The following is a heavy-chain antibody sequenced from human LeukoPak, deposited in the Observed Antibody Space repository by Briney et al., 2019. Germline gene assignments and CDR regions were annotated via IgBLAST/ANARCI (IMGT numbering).Heavy chain of an antibody. J-gene: IGHJ4*02. V-gene: IGHV3-53*01. CDR2: IYSGGST. Sequence: PGGSLRLSCAASGFTVSSNYMSWVRQAPGKGLEWVSVIYSGGSTFYADSVKGRFTISRDNSKNTLYLQMNSLRAEDTAVYYCARTHDYGDYTFDYWGQGTLVTVSS. CDR1: GFTVSSNY. CDR3: ARTHDYGDYTFDY. D-gene: IGHD4-17*01.